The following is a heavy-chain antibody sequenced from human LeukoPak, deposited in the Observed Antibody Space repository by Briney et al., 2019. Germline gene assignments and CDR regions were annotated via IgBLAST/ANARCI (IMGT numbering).Heavy chain of an antibody. V-gene: IGHV3-72*01. CDR1: GFIFSDHY. J-gene: IGHJ3*02. CDR3: ARGFHSFDI. Sequence: PGGSLRLSCAASGFIFSDHYMDWVRQAPGKGLEWVARSRNKANSYSTVYAASVQGRFTTLRDESKNSLYLQMNSLITEDTAVYFCARGFHSFDIWGQGTMVTVSS. CDR2: SRNKANSYST.